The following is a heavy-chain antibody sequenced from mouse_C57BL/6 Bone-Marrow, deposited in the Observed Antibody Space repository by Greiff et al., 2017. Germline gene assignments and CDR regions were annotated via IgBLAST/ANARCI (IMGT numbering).Heavy chain of an antibody. CDR1: GYSITSGYY. Sequence: EVKLLESGPGLVKPSQSLSLTCSVTGYSITSGYYWNWIRQFPGNKLEWMGYISYDGSNNYNPSLKNRISITRDTSKNQFFLKLNSVTTEDTATYYCARKGIYYYGSRDYWGQGTTLTVSS. CDR2: ISYDGSN. CDR3: ARKGIYYYGSRDY. V-gene: IGHV3-6*01. J-gene: IGHJ2*01. D-gene: IGHD1-1*01.